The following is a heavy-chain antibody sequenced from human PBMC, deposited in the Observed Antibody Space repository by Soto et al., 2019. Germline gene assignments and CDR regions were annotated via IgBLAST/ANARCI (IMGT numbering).Heavy chain of an antibody. D-gene: IGHD1-7*01. CDR3: AKKFGNYVAVGGLYYYYGMDV. Sequence: GGSLRLSCAASGFTFSSYAMSWVRQAPGKGLEWVSAISGSGGSTYYADSVKGRFTISRDNSKNTLYLQMNSLRAEDTAVYYCAKKFGNYVAVGGLYYYYGMDVWGQGTTVTVSS. CDR1: GFTFSSYA. V-gene: IGHV3-23*01. CDR2: ISGSGGST. J-gene: IGHJ6*02.